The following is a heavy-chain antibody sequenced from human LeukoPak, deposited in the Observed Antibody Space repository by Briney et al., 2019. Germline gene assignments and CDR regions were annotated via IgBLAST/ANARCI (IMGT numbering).Heavy chain of an antibody. CDR1: GYTYTTDG. CDR3: ARDRGIAEADSFDP. V-gene: IGHV1-18*01. Sequence: ASVKVSCKASGYTYTTDGISWVRQAPGQGLEWMGWIDTYSGKTNYAQKLQGRVTMTSDTSTSTAYMEPRSLRSDDTAVDYCARDRGIAEADSFDPWGQGTLVTVSS. CDR2: IDTYSGKT. D-gene: IGHD6-13*01. J-gene: IGHJ5*02.